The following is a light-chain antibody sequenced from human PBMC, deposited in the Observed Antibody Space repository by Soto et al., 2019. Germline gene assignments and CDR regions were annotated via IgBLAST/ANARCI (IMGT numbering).Light chain of an antibody. CDR1: SSDVGSSNL. V-gene: IGLV2-23*02. CDR2: EVS. J-gene: IGLJ1*01. CDR3: CSYAGSSTHV. Sequence: QSALTQPASVSGSPGQSTTFSCTGTSSDVGSSNLVSWYRQHPGKAPKLLIYEVSKRPSGVSNRFSGSKSGNTASLTISGLQAEDEADYYCCSYAGSSTHVFGTGTKLTVL.